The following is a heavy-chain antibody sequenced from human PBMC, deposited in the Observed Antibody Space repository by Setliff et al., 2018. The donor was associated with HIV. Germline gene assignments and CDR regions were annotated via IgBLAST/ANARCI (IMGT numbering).Heavy chain of an antibody. J-gene: IGHJ4*02. CDR3: ARAVTMVRGVITYYFDY. CDR2: IYYSGST. Sequence: PSETLSLTCTVSGGSISSGDYYWSWIRQPPGKGLEWIGYIYYSGSTYYNPSLKSRVTISVDTFKNQFSLKLSSVTAADTAVYYCARAVTMVRGVITYYFDYWGQGTLVTV. D-gene: IGHD3-10*01. V-gene: IGHV4-30-4*08. CDR1: GGSISSGDYY.